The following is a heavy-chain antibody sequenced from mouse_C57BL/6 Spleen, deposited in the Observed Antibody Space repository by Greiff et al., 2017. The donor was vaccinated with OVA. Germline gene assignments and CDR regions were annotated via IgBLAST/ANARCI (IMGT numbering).Heavy chain of an antibody. D-gene: IGHD1-1*01. CDR1: GYSITSGYY. Sequence: EESGPGLVKPSQSLSLTCSVTGYSITSGYYWNWIRQFPGNKLEWMGYISYDGSNNYNPSLKNRISITRDTSKNQFFLKLNSVTTEDTATYYCAREITYYFDYWGQGTTLTVSS. J-gene: IGHJ2*01. CDR3: AREITYYFDY. CDR2: ISYDGSN. V-gene: IGHV3-6*01.